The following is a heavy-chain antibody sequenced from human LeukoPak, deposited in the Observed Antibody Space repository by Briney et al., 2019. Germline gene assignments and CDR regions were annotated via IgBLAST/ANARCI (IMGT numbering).Heavy chain of an antibody. J-gene: IGHJ6*02. CDR1: GYTFTSYG. V-gene: IGHV1-18*01. CDR2: ISAYNGNT. CDR3: ARDREGPHYYGSGSYYYYYYGMDV. D-gene: IGHD3-10*01. Sequence: ASVKVSCKASGYTFTSYGISWVRQAPGQGLEWMGWISAYNGNTNYAQKLQGRVTMTTDTSTSTAYMELRSLRSDDTAVYYCARDREGPHYYGSGSYYYYYYGMDVWGRGTTVTVSS.